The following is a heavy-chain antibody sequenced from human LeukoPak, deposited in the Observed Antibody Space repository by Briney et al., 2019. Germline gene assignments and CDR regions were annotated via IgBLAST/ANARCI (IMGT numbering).Heavy chain of an antibody. CDR2: ISAYNGNT. V-gene: IGHV1-18*01. J-gene: IGHJ6*03. CDR3: ARDEEYSSSSHYMDV. Sequence: GASVKVSCKASGYTFTSYGISWVRQAPGQGLEWMGWISAYNGNTNYAQKLQGRVTMTTDTSTSTAYMELRSLRSDDTAVYYCARDEEYSSSSHYMDVWGKGTTVTVSS. D-gene: IGHD6-6*01. CDR1: GYTFTSYG.